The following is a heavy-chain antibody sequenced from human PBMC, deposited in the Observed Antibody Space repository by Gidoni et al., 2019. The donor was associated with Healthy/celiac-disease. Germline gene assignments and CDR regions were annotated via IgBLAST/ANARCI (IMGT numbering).Heavy chain of an antibody. V-gene: IGHV1-46*01. J-gene: IGHJ5*02. D-gene: IGHD4-17*01. CDR2: INPSDGST. CDR1: GYTFITYY. CDR3: ARGDYGDYP. Sequence: QVQLVQSGAEVKKPGASVKVSCQASGYTFITYYMHWVRQAPGQGLEWMGIINPSDGSTSYAQKFQGRVTMTRDTSTSTVYMELSSLRSEDTAVYYCARGDYGDYPWGQGTLVTVSS.